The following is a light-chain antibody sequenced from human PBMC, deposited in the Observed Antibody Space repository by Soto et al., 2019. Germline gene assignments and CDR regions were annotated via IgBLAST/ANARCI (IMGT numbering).Light chain of an antibody. V-gene: IGKV3D-20*02. Sequence: EIVLTQSPGTLSLSPGERATLSCRASQSLSSSQLTWYQQKPGQAPRLLIHDASSRATGISDRFTGSGSGTDFTLTISSLEPEDFAVYYCQQRSNWPRTFGQGTKV. CDR2: DAS. J-gene: IGKJ1*01. CDR1: QSLSSSQ. CDR3: QQRSNWPRT.